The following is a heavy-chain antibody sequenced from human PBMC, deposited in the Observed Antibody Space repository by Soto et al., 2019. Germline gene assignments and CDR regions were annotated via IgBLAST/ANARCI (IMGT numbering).Heavy chain of an antibody. CDR2: ISYDGSNK. J-gene: IGHJ5*02. D-gene: IGHD4-17*01. V-gene: IGHV3-30*18. CDR3: AKARHYGDYVGWFDP. Sequence: GGSLRLSCAASGFTFSSYGMHWVRQAPGKGLEWVAVISYDGSNKYYADSVKGRFTISRDNSKNTLYLQMNSLRAEDTAVYYCAKARHYGDYVGWFDPWGQGTLVTVSS. CDR1: GFTFSSYG.